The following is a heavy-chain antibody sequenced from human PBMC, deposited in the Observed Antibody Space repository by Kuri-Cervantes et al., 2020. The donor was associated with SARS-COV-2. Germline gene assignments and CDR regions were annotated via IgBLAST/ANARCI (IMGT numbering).Heavy chain of an antibody. CDR2: IRYDGSNK. D-gene: IGHD3-9*01. Sequence: LSLTCAASGFTFSSYGMHWVRQAPGKGLEWVAFIRYDGSNKYYADSVKGRFTISRDNSKSTLYLQMNSLRAEDTAVYYCAKSPSTLRYFDWLPTEAYYYGMDVWGQGTTVPVSS. CDR3: AKSPSTLRYFDWLPTEAYYYGMDV. V-gene: IGHV3-30*02. CDR1: GFTFSSYG. J-gene: IGHJ6*01.